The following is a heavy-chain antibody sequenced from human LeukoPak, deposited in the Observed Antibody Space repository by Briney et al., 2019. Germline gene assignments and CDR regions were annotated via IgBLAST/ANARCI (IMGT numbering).Heavy chain of an antibody. V-gene: IGHV4-59*12. J-gene: IGHJ4*02. Sequence: PSETLSLTCTVSGGSISSYYWSWIRQPPGKGLEWIGYIYYSGSTNYNPSLKSRVTISVDTSKNQFSLKLSSVTPEDTAVYYCARQGPEWPFDYWGQGTLVTVSS. CDR3: ARQGPEWPFDY. CDR1: GGSISSYY. CDR2: IYYSGST. D-gene: IGHD2-8*01.